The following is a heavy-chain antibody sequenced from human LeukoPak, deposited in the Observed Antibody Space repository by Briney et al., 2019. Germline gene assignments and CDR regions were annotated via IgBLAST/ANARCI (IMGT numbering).Heavy chain of an antibody. Sequence: SETLSLTCTVSGGSISSYYWSWIRQPPGKGLEWIGYIYHSGSTNYNPSLKSRVTISVDTSKNQFSLKLSSVTAADTAVYYCARDNTCWGSGYMDVWGKGTTVTVSS. V-gene: IGHV4-59*01. CDR2: IYHSGST. J-gene: IGHJ6*03. CDR1: GGSISSYY. CDR3: ARDNTCWGSGYMDV. D-gene: IGHD7-27*01.